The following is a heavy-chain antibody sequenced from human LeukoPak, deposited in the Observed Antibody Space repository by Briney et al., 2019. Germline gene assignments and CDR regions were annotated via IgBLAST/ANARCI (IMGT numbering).Heavy chain of an antibody. CDR2: IYYSGST. V-gene: IGHV4-59*01. Sequence: SETLSLTCTVSGGSISSYYWSWIRQPPGKGLEWIGYIYYSGSTNYNPSLKSRVTISVDTSKNQFSLKLSSVTAADTAVYYCARVHEVFGVVIPEFDPWGQGTLVTVSS. CDR3: ARVHEVFGVVIPEFDP. D-gene: IGHD3-3*01. CDR1: GGSISSYY. J-gene: IGHJ5*02.